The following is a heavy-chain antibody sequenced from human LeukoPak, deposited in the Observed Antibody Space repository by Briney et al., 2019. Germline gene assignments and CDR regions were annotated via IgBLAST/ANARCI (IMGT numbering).Heavy chain of an antibody. V-gene: IGHV4-34*01. CDR1: GGSFSGYY. D-gene: IGHD2-15*01. CDR3: ARVECIGGTCYSRDFDF. CDR2: IKHSGST. J-gene: IGHJ4*02. Sequence: PSETLSLTCAVYGGSFSGYYWSWIRQPPGKGLEWIAEIKHSGSTNYNPSIKSRVTISVEKSKNQFALNLGSVAAADTGGYYWARVECIGGTCYSRDFDFWGQGTLVTVSS.